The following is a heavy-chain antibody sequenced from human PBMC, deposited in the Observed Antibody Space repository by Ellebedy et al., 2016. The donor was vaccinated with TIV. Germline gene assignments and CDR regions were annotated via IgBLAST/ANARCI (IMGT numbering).Heavy chain of an antibody. V-gene: IGHV3-30*18. CDR1: GFTFSSYG. Sequence: GESLKISXAASGFTFSSYGMHWVRQAPGKGLEWVAVISYDGSNKYYADSVKGRFTISRDNSKNTLYLQMNSLRAEDTAVYYCANPAHYDSSGPEFDYWGQGTLVTVSS. CDR2: ISYDGSNK. D-gene: IGHD3-22*01. J-gene: IGHJ4*02. CDR3: ANPAHYDSSGPEFDY.